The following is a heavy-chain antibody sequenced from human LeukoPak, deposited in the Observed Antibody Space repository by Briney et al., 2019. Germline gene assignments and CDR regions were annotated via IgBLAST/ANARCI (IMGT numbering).Heavy chain of an antibody. D-gene: IGHD3-3*01. Sequence: GGSLRLSCAASGFTFSSYAMHWVRQAPGKGLEWVSAISGSGGSTYYADSVKGRFTISRDNSKNTLYLQMNSLRAEDTAVYYCAKSDTYYDFWSGFVDYYYMDVWGKGTTVTVSS. J-gene: IGHJ6*03. CDR1: GFTFSSYA. CDR2: ISGSGGST. CDR3: AKSDTYYDFWSGFVDYYYMDV. V-gene: IGHV3-23*01.